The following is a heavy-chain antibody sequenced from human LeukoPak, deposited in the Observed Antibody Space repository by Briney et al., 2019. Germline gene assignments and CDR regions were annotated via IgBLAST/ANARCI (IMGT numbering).Heavy chain of an antibody. D-gene: IGHD2-2*01. CDR3: ARANFLYCSSTSCLFDY. Sequence: LAASVKVSCKASGYTFTDYYMHWVRQAPGQGFEGMGWINPNDGDTYYAQKFQGRVTMTRDTSISTAHMEVSRLRSDDTAVYYCARANFLYCSSTSCLFDYWGQGTLVTVSS. J-gene: IGHJ4*02. V-gene: IGHV1-2*02. CDR1: GYTFTDYY. CDR2: INPNDGDT.